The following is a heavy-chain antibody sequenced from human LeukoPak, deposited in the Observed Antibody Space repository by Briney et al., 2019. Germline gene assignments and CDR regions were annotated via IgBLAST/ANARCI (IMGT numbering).Heavy chain of an antibody. CDR3: ASGPLGYCSSTSCYGEWFDP. J-gene: IGHJ5*02. D-gene: IGHD2-2*01. CDR1: GYTFTSYY. CDR2: INPSGGST. V-gene: IGHV1-46*01. Sequence: ASVKVSCKASGYTFTSYYMHWVRQAPGQGLEWMGIINPSGGSTSYAQKFQGRVTMTRDTSTSTVYMELSSLRSEDTAVYYCASGPLGYCSSTSCYGEWFDPWGQGTLVTVSS.